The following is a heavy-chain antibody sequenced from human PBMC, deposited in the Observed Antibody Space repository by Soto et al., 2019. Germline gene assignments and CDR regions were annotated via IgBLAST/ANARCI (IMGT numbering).Heavy chain of an antibody. CDR2: ISGSGGST. Sequence: EVQLLESGGGLVQPGGSLRLSCAASGFTFSSYAMSWVRQAPGKGLEWVSAISGSGGSTNYADSVKGRFTISRDNSKNTLHLQMNSLRAEDTAVYYCAKHFAGVYCSSTSCYEAYYYYGMDVWGQGTTVTVSS. V-gene: IGHV3-23*01. J-gene: IGHJ6*02. CDR3: AKHFAGVYCSSTSCYEAYYYYGMDV. D-gene: IGHD2-2*01. CDR1: GFTFSSYA.